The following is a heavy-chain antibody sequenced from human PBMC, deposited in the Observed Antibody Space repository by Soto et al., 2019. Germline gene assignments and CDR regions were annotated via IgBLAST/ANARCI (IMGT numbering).Heavy chain of an antibody. CDR2: INPTTGGT. V-gene: IGHV1-2*02. CDR1: GYSLTEYY. Sequence: GASVKVSCKASGYSLTEYYLHWVRQAPGQGLEWMGWINPTTGGTAYAQKFEGRVTMTRDRSVNTAYMELSRLRSDDTALYFCARASGSPRTVYAPLGFWGQGSLVTVSS. D-gene: IGHD2-2*01. J-gene: IGHJ4*02. CDR3: ARASGSPRTVYAPLGF.